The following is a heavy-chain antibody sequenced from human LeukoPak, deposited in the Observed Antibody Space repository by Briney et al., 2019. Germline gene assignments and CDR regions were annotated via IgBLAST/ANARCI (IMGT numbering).Heavy chain of an antibody. CDR3: TSATSKYSSSWYYYHGMDV. Sequence: GGSLRLSCAASGFTFSGSSMHWVRQASGKGLEWVGRIRSEPNSYATAYAASVNGRFTISRDDSKNTAYLQMNSLKTEDTAVYYCTSATSKYSSSWYYYHGMDVWGQGTTVTVSS. V-gene: IGHV3-73*01. CDR2: IRSEPNSYAT. D-gene: IGHD6-13*01. CDR1: GFTFSGSS. J-gene: IGHJ6*02.